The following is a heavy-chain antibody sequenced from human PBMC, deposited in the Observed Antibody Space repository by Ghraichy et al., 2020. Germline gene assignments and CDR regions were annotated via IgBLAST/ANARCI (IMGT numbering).Heavy chain of an antibody. J-gene: IGHJ5*02. V-gene: IGHV4-34*01. D-gene: IGHD3-3*01. CDR3: ARGFVTIFGVVTPGAYNWFDP. CDR1: GGSFSGFY. Sequence: ESLNISCAVSGGSFSGFYWSWIRQPPGKGLEWIGEINHSGITNYNPSLKSRVTISVDTSKNQFSLKLSSVTAADTAVYYCARGFVTIFGVVTPGAYNWFDPWGQGTLVTVSS. CDR2: INHSGIT.